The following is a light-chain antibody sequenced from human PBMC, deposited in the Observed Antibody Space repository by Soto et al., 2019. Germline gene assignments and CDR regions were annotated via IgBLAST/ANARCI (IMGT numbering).Light chain of an antibody. CDR1: SSNLAPNT. CDR2: AND. V-gene: IGLV1-44*01. CDR3: AAWDDSLNGYV. Sequence: HSVLTQPPSASGNPGQRVTISCSGSSSNLAPNTVNWHQHLPGAAPQLLIFANDRRPSGVPDRFSGSRSGTSASLAISGLQAEDDADYYCAAWDDSLNGYVFGTGTKLTVL. J-gene: IGLJ1*01.